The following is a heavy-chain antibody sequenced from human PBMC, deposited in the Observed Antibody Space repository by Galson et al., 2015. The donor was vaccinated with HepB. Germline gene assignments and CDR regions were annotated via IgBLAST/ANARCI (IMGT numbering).Heavy chain of an antibody. Sequence: SVKVSCKASGYTFTAYYLHWVRQAPGQGLEWMGRINPHTGDTNYAQPVQGRVTMTRDTSTSTAYMELSRLSSDDTVVYYCTKEGSSNDFDFWGQGTLVTVSS. D-gene: IGHD6-13*01. CDR3: TKEGSSNDFDF. J-gene: IGHJ4*02. V-gene: IGHV1-2*05. CDR1: GYTFTAYY. CDR2: INPHTGDT.